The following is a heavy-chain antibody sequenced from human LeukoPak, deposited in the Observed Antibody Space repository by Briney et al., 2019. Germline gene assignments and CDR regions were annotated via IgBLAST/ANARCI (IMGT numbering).Heavy chain of an antibody. CDR2: ISDTVRDT. CDR3: AKDNYGGIFAS. Sequence: PGESLRLSCAASGFTFSAYGMSWVRQAPGKGLEWVSHISDTVRDTWYANSVKGRFIISRDNSRDTVYLQTSSLRPEDTALYFCAKDNYGGIFASWGQGTLVTVSS. V-gene: IGHV3-23*01. CDR1: GFTFSAYG. D-gene: IGHD4-17*01. J-gene: IGHJ4*02.